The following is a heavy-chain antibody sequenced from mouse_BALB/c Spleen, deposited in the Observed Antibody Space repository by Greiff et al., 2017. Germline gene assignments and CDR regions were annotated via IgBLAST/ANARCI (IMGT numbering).Heavy chain of an antibody. CDR3: ASNREVDWYFDV. J-gene: IGHJ1*01. Sequence: VKLMESGPGLVAPSQSLSITCTVSGFSLTGYGVSWIRQPPGKGLEWLGVIWGGGSTYYNSALKSRLSISKDNSKSQVFLKMNSLQTDDTAMYYCASNREVDWYFDVWGAGTTVTVSS. V-gene: IGHV2-6-5*01. CDR2: IWGGGST. CDR1: GFSLTGYG.